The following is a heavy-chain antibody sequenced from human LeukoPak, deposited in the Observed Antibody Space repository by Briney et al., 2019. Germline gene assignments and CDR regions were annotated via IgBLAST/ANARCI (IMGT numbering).Heavy chain of an antibody. CDR1: GYTFTSYG. CDR2: ISAYNGNT. CDR3: ARDQWFGELVNYYYYYMDV. Sequence: ASVKVSCKASGYTFTSYGISWLRQAPGQGLEWMGWISAYNGNTNYAQKLQGRVTMTTDTSTSTAYMELRSLRSDDTAVYYCARDQWFGELVNYYYYYMDVWGKGTTVTVSS. J-gene: IGHJ6*03. V-gene: IGHV1-18*01. D-gene: IGHD3-10*01.